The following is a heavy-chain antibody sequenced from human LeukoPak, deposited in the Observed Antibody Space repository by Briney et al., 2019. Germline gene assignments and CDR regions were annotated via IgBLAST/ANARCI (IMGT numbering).Heavy chain of an antibody. CDR3: ARDSNGSYYRQYFQH. D-gene: IGHD1-26*01. Sequence: SETLSLTCTVSGGSISSHYWSWIRQPPGKGLEWIGYIYYSGSTNYNPSLKSRVTISVDTSKNQFSLKLSSATAADTAVYYCARDSNGSYYRQYFQHWGQGTLVTVSS. V-gene: IGHV4-59*11. J-gene: IGHJ1*01. CDR1: GGSISSHY. CDR2: IYYSGST.